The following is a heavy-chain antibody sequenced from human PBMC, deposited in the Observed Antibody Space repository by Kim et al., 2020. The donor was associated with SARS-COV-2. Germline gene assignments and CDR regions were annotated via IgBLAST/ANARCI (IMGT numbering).Heavy chain of an antibody. CDR1: GGSFSGYY. J-gene: IGHJ6*02. V-gene: IGHV4-34*01. D-gene: IGHD3-10*01. CDR2: INYRGST. CDR3: ATSRSGSSDYGMDV. Sequence: SETLSLTCAVYGGSFSGYYWSWIRQPPGKGLEWIGEINYRGSTNYSPSLKSGVTISLYTSKNQFSLKLSSVTAAETAVYYCATSRSGSSDYGMDVWGQGTTVTVSS.